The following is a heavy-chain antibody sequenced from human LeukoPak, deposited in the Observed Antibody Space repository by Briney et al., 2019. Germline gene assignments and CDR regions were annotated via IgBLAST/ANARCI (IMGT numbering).Heavy chain of an antibody. CDR2: ISYDGSNK. Sequence: GRSLRLSCAASGFTFSSYGMHLVRQAPGKGLEWVAVISYDGSNKYYADSVKGRFTISRDNSKNTLYLQMNSLRAEDTAVYYCAKGVRGWELLSGLDYWGQGTLVTVSS. D-gene: IGHD1-26*01. CDR1: GFTFSSYG. CDR3: AKGVRGWELLSGLDY. J-gene: IGHJ4*02. V-gene: IGHV3-30*18.